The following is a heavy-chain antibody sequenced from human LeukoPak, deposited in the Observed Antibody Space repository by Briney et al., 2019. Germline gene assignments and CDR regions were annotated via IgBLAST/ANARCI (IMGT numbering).Heavy chain of an antibody. CDR2: FYTSGST. Sequence: SETLSLTCTVSGGSISSSYWSWIRQPAGKGLEWIGRFYTSGSTNYNLNPSLKSRVTMSVDTSKNQFSLKLTSVTAADTAVYYCARDPNSALWGQGTLVTVSS. CDR1: GGSISSSY. CDR3: ARDPNSAL. D-gene: IGHD2-21*01. J-gene: IGHJ4*02. V-gene: IGHV4-4*07.